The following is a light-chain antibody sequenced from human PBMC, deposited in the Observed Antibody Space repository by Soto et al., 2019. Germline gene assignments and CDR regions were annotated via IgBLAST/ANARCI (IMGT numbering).Light chain of an antibody. J-gene: IGKJ1*01. CDR3: QQYGISPT. CDR1: HSVTSNY. V-gene: IGKV3-20*01. CDR2: DVS. Sequence: EIVLTQSPGTLSFSPGERATLSCRSSHSVTSNYLAWYQQNPGQAPRLLIYDVSSRATGIPDRFSGSGSGTDFTLTISRLEPVDFAVYYCQQYGISPTFGQGTQVEIK.